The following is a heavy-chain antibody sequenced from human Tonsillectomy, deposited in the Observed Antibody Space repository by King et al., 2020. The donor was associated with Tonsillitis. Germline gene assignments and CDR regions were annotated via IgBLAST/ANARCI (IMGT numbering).Heavy chain of an antibody. CDR1: GFTFSSYD. Sequence: EVQLVESGGGLVQPGGSLRLSCAASGFTFSSYDMHWVPQVTGKGLEWVSAIGTAGDTYYPGSVKGRFTISRENAKNSLYLQMNSLRAGDTAVYYCARDLFGEFDYWGQGTLVTVSS. V-gene: IGHV3-13*04. J-gene: IGHJ4*02. CDR3: ARDLFGEFDY. CDR2: IGTAGDT. D-gene: IGHD3-10*02.